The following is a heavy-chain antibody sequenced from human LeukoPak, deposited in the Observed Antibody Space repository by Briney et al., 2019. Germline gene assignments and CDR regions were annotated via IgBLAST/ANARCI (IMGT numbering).Heavy chain of an antibody. Sequence: SETLSLTCTVSGDSISSGDYYWSWIRQPAGKGLEWIGRISSSGSTNYNPSLKSRVTISVDTSKNQFSLKLSSVTAADTAVYYCARERITMVRGVRKNYYYYMDVWGKGTTVTISS. CDR3: ARERITMVRGVRKNYYYYMDV. D-gene: IGHD3-10*01. J-gene: IGHJ6*03. CDR1: GDSISSGDYY. CDR2: ISSSGST. V-gene: IGHV4-61*02.